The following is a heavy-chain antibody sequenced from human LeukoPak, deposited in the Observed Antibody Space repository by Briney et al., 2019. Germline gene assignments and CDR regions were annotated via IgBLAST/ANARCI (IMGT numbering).Heavy chain of an antibody. CDR2: INPNTGNP. V-gene: IGHV7-4-1*02. J-gene: IGHJ4*02. CDR1: GYTFTCYY. CDR3: ARAYQRLGELSLPDY. D-gene: IGHD3-16*02. Sequence: GASVKVSCKASGYTFTCYYMHWVGQAPGQGREGVGWINPNTGNPTYAQGLTGRFVFSLDTSVSTAYLQITSLKADDTAVYYCARAYQRLGELSLPDYWGQGTLVTVSS.